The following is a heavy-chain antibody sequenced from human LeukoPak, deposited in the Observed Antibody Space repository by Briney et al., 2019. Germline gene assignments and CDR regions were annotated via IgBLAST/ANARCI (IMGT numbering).Heavy chain of an antibody. CDR3: VSKVTLGCFDP. J-gene: IGHJ5*02. V-gene: IGHV5-51*01. CDR1: GYDFFYYW. CDR2: IYPGDSET. D-gene: IGHD1-26*01. Sequence: GESLKISCKGSGYDFFYYWIGWVRQMPGKGLEWMGIIYPGDSETRYSPSFQGQVTISADKSINTAYLQWRSLKASDTAMYYCVSKVTLGCFDPWGQGTLVTVSS.